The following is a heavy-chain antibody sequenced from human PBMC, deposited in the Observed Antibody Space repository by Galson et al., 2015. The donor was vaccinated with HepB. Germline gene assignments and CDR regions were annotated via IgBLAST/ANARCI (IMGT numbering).Heavy chain of an antibody. V-gene: IGHV4-59*01. J-gene: IGHJ6*03. CDR3: ARLGRCSSTSCYTNYYYMDV. CDR1: GGSISSYY. Sequence: SETLSLTCTVSGGSISSYYWSWIRQPPGKGLEWIGYIYYSGSTNYNPSLKSRVTISVDTSKNQFSLKLSSVTAADTAVYYCARLGRCSSTSCYTNYYYMDVWGKGTTVTVSS. D-gene: IGHD2-2*02. CDR2: IYYSGST.